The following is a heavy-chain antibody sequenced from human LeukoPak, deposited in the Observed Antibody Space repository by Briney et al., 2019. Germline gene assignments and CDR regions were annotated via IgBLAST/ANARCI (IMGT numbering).Heavy chain of an antibody. J-gene: IGHJ6*02. CDR3: ARGLGRMAWDYYGMDA. D-gene: IGHD7-27*01. Sequence: GGSLRLSCVVSGFSFNNSAMNWVRQAPGKGLEWVSVIYSGGSTYYADSVKGRFTISRDNSKNTLYLQMNSLRAEDTAVYYCARGLGRMAWDYYGMDAWGQGTTVTVCS. CDR1: GFSFNNSA. V-gene: IGHV3-66*01. CDR2: IYSGGST.